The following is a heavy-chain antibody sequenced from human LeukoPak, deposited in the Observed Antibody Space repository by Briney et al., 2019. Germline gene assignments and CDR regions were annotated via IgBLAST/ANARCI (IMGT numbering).Heavy chain of an antibody. Sequence: KFGGSLRLSCAASGFTFSDYYMSWIRQAPGKGLEWVSYINSSSGYTKYADSVEGRFTISRDNSKNTLYLQMSSLRAEDTAVYYCVKERSSGWYDFDYWGQGTLVTVSS. V-gene: IGHV3-11*06. D-gene: IGHD6-19*01. CDR1: GFTFSDYY. CDR3: VKERSSGWYDFDY. J-gene: IGHJ4*02. CDR2: INSSSGYT.